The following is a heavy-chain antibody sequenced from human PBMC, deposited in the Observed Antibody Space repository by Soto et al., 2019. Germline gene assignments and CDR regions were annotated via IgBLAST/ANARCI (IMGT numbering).Heavy chain of an antibody. CDR1: GFTFRFHP. CDR3: ARDPVGYSYGWFFDS. D-gene: IGHD5-18*01. J-gene: IGHJ4*02. CDR2: ISYDGSNK. V-gene: IGHV3-30-3*01. Sequence: PGGSLRLSCAASGFTFRFHPMHWVRQAPGKGLEWVAVISYDGSNKYYADSVKGRFTISRDISKNTLYLQMNSLRAEDTAVYYCARDPVGYSYGWFFDSWGQGTLVTVSS.